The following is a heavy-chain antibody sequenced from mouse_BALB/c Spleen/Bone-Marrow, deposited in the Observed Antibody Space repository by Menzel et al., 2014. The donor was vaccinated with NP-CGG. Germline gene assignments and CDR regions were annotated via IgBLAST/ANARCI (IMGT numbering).Heavy chain of an antibody. CDR1: GYALTNYL. D-gene: IGHD2-4*01. V-gene: IGHV1-54*01. Sequence: QVQLQQSGAELVRPGTSVKVSCKASGYALTNYLIDWVKQRPGQGLEWIGVINPGSGGTNYNEKFKGKATLTADKSSSTAYMQLSSLTSDDSAVYFCARREDYDLDYWGQGTTLTVPS. J-gene: IGHJ2*01. CDR3: ARREDYDLDY. CDR2: INPGSGGT.